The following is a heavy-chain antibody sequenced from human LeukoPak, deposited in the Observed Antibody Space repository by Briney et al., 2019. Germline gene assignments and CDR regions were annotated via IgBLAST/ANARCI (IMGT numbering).Heavy chain of an antibody. D-gene: IGHD3-3*01. Sequence: SETLSLTCTVSGGSISSYYWSWIRQPPGKGLEWIGYIYYSGSTNYNPSLKGRVTISVDTSKNQFSLKLSSVTAADTAVYYCARELWVFGVVIFDYWGQGTLVTVSS. CDR1: GGSISSYY. V-gene: IGHV4-59*01. J-gene: IGHJ4*02. CDR3: ARELWVFGVVIFDY. CDR2: IYYSGST.